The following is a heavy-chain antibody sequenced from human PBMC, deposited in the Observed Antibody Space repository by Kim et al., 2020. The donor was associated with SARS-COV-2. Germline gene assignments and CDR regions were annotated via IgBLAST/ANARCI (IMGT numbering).Heavy chain of an antibody. D-gene: IGHD1-26*01. CDR3: TRSGSYPEGNAFDI. CDR1: GHTFTSYA. CDR2: INAATGNT. Sequence: ASVKVSCKAFGHTFTSYAFHWVRQAPGQRLEWMGWINAATGNTMYSEKFQGRITLTRDTVASTSYVELSGLRLEDTAMYFCTRSGSYPEGNAFDIWGQGT. V-gene: IGHV1-3*01. J-gene: IGHJ3*02.